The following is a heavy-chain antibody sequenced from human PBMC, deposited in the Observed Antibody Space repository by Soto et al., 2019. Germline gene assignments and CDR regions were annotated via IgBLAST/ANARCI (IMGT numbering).Heavy chain of an antibody. V-gene: IGHV1-18*01. CDR3: VRDPSYYVMDV. CDR1: GYTFTNFG. CDR2: ISAYNGNT. Sequence: ASVKVSCKASGYTFTNFGISWVRQAPGQGLEWMGWISAYNGNTNYSQKFQGRVTITRDTSASTACMELSSLRSEDTAVYYCVRDPSYYVMDVWGQGTTVTVSS. J-gene: IGHJ6*02.